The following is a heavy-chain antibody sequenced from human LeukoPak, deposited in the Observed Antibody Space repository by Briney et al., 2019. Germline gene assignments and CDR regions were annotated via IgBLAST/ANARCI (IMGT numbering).Heavy chain of an antibody. CDR3: ARAHPSTGGFYGPTDF. CDR2: TYYRSKWNN. D-gene: IGHD1-14*01. V-gene: IGHV6-1*01. Sequence: SQTLSLTCAISGDSISSNSAAWSWIKQSPSRGLEWLGRTYYRSKWNNDFAVSVKSRITINTDPSKNQFSLQFNSVTPEDTAVYYCARAHPSTGGFYGPTDFWGQGTLVIVSS. CDR1: GDSISSNSAA. J-gene: IGHJ4*02.